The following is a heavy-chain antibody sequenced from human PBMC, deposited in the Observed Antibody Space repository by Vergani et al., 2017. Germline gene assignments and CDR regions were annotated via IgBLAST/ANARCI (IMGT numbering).Heavy chain of an antibody. Sequence: EVQLLESGGGLVQPGGSLRLSCAASGFTFSSYAMSWVRQAAGKGLEWVSAISGSGGSTYYADSVKGRFTISRDNSKNTLYLQMNSLRAEDTAVYYCAKSGTGYYSGDYWGQGTLVTVSS. CDR3: AKSGTGYYSGDY. CDR2: ISGSGGST. D-gene: IGHD3/OR15-3a*01. J-gene: IGHJ4*02. CDR1: GFTFSSYA. V-gene: IGHV3-23*01.